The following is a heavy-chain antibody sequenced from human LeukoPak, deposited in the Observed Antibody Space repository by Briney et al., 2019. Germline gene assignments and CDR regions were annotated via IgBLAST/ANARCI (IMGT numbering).Heavy chain of an antibody. CDR2: MYLSGET. CDR3: ASGIQWTGNNY. J-gene: IGHJ4*02. V-gene: IGHV4-4*07. Sequence: SKTLSLTCTVSGASMSSYYWSWIRQPAGKGLEWIGRMYLSGETNYNPSLNSRVTMSLDTSKNHFSLKLTSATAADTAVYYCASGIQWTGNNYWGQGILVTVSS. D-gene: IGHD3/OR15-3a*01. CDR1: GASMSSYY.